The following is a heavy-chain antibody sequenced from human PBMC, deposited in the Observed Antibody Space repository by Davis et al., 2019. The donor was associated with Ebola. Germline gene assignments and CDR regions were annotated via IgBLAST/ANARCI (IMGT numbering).Heavy chain of an antibody. Sequence: AASVKVSCKGSGYTFTSYDINWVRQATGQGLEWMGWISAYNGNTNYAQKLQGRVTMTTDTSTSTAYMELRSLRSDDTAVYYCARDSVQGVIIIDYWGQGTLVTVSS. CDR1: GYTFTSYD. CDR3: ARDSVQGVIIIDY. D-gene: IGHD3-10*01. CDR2: ISAYNGNT. J-gene: IGHJ4*02. V-gene: IGHV1-18*01.